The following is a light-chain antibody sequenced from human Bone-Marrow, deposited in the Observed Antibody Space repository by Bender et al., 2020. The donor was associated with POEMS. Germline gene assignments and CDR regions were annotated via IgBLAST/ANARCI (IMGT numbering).Light chain of an antibody. Sequence: QSALTQPASVSGSPGQSIAISCTATSSDVGSYDLVSWYQHHPGKAPKLIIYEDMKRPSGVTDRFSGSKSGRTASLTISGLQAEDEADYYCCSYPGCGVFGGGTKLTVL. CDR1: SSDVGSYDL. CDR3: CSYPGCGV. V-gene: IGLV2-23*01. CDR2: EDM. J-gene: IGLJ3*02.